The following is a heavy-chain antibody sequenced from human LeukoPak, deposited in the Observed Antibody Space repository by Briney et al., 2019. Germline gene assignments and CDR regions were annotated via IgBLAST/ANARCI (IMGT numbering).Heavy chain of an antibody. CDR1: GFNFRDG. D-gene: IGHD5-18*01. Sequence: GGSLRLSCEASGFNFRDGMHWVRQAPGKGLEWVAVVWYDGTHKYYADSVKGRFTISRDNAKNSLYLQMNSLRDEDTAVYYCARYVDTTMLTRGQGTLVTVSS. V-gene: IGHV3-33*01. CDR3: ARYVDTTMLT. J-gene: IGHJ4*02. CDR2: VWYDGTHK.